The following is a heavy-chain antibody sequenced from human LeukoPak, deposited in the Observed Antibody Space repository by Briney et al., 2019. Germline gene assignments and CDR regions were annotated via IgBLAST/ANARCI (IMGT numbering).Heavy chain of an antibody. J-gene: IGHJ3*01. Sequence: GGSLRLSCAASGFSFRRYAMNWVRQAPGRGLEWVAVISGPGPSTVYADSVKGRFTISRDNSKNTLFLQLDSLRVEDTAIYYCAKEEMPHAFNLWGQGTMVTVSS. V-gene: IGHV3-23*01. CDR1: GFSFRRYA. D-gene: IGHD5-24*01. CDR2: ISGPGPST. CDR3: AKEEMPHAFNL.